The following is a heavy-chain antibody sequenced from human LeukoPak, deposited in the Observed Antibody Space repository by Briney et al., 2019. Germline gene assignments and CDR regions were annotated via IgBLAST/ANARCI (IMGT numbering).Heavy chain of an antibody. CDR2: IYSGGST. J-gene: IGHJ4*02. CDR1: GFTVSSNY. Sequence: LAGGSLRLSCAASGFTVSSNYMSWVRQAPGKGLEWVSVIYSGGSTYYADSVKGRFTISRDNSKNMLYLQMNSLRAEDTAVYYCARGPRSDYWGQGTLVTVSS. CDR3: ARGPRSDY. V-gene: IGHV3-53*01.